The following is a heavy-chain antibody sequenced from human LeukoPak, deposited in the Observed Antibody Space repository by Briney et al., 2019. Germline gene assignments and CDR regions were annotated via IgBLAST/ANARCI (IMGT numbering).Heavy chain of an antibody. V-gene: IGHV4-59*01. Sequence: SETLSLTCTVSDGAIAGYSWSWIRQPPGKGLEWIGYIYYSGDTNYNPSLQSRVTVSVDTSKNQFSLKLTSVTAADTAVYYCVRGLYGSGISNWFDPWGQGTLVIVSS. D-gene: IGHD3-10*01. J-gene: IGHJ5*02. CDR3: VRGLYGSGISNWFDP. CDR2: IYYSGDT. CDR1: DGAIAGYS.